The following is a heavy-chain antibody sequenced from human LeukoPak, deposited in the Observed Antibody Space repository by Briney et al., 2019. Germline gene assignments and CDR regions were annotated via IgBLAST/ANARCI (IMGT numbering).Heavy chain of an antibody. CDR3: ARRLGYCSSTSCYRGPDYYYYMDV. CDR2: INHSGST. V-gene: IGHV4-34*01. Sequence: SETLSLTCAVYGGSFSGYYWSWIRQPPGKGLEWIGEINHSGSTNYNPSLKSRVTISVDTSKNQFSLKLSSVTAADTAVYYCARRLGYCSSTSCYRGPDYYYYMDVWGKGTTVTVSS. J-gene: IGHJ6*03. D-gene: IGHD2-2*01. CDR1: GGSFSGYY.